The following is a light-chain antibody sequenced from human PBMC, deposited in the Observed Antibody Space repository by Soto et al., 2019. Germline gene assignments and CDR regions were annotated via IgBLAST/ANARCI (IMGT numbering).Light chain of an antibody. CDR1: GGHRFYA. CDR2: VNSDGSH. V-gene: IGLV4-69*01. J-gene: IGLJ3*02. CDR3: QTWGTGIRV. Sequence: QAVVTQSPSASASLGASVKLTCTLTGGHRFYAIAWHQQQPEKGPRYLMKVNSDGSHTKGDGIPDRFSGSSSGAERYLTISSLQSEDEADYYCQTWGTGIRVFGGGTKVTVL.